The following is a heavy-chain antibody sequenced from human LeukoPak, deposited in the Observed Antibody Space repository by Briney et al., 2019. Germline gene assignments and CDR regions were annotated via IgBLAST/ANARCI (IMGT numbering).Heavy chain of an antibody. CDR2: LYPEDGET. V-gene: IGHV1-24*01. CDR1: GYTLTELS. D-gene: IGHD3-22*01. J-gene: IGHJ4*02. CDR3: ATVNYYDSSDTLDY. Sequence: ASVKVSCKVSGYTLTELSMYWVRHAPGKGLGRRGRLYPEDGETIYVQKFQGRVTMTEDTSTDEAYMELSSLRSEGTAVYYCATVNYYDSSDTLDYWGQGTLVTVSS.